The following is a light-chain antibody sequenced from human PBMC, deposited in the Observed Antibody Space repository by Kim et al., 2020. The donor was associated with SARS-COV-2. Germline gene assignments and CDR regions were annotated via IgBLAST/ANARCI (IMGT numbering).Light chain of an antibody. V-gene: IGKV3-20*01. CDR1: QSDTSDY. Sequence: TPGDTATLTGRASQSDTSDYLAWYQQQPGQAPRLLIYGASSRATGIPDRCSGSGSGRDFTLTISRLAADDFAVYYCQQSADSPWTFGQGTKLEI. J-gene: IGKJ2*01. CDR2: GAS. CDR3: QQSADSPWT.